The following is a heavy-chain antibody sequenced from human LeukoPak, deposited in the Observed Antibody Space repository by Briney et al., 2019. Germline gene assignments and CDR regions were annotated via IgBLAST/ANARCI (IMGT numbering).Heavy chain of an antibody. CDR1: AGSISTYY. Sequence: PSETLSLTCSVSAGSISTYYWTWVRQPPGKGLEWIGYIYYTGSTNYNPSLKSRVSISVDTSKNQFSLKLSSVTAADTAVYYCARGHDSSGYYLYYYYYYMDVWGKGTTVTVSS. J-gene: IGHJ6*03. CDR2: IYYTGST. CDR3: ARGHDSSGYYLYYYYYYMDV. V-gene: IGHV4-59*12. D-gene: IGHD3-22*01.